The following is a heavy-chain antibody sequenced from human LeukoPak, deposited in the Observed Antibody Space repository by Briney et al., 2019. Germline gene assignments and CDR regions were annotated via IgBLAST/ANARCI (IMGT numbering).Heavy chain of an antibody. V-gene: IGHV3-49*04. D-gene: IGHD3-16*02. CDR2: IRSEAYGGTT. J-gene: IGHJ4*02. CDR3: TGSIMITFGGVIVSDY. Sequence: GGSLRLSCTASGFTFVDYAMSCVRQALGEGLWWGGFIRSEAYGGTTEYAASVKGTFTISRDACKRIACQQMTTLKSEDTAVYYCTGSIMITFGGVIVSDYWGQGTLVTVSS. CDR1: GFTFVDYA.